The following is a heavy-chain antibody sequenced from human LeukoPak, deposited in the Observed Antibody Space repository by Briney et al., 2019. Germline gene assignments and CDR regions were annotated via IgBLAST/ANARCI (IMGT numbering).Heavy chain of an antibody. CDR3: ARVACGSSWYVDY. CDR2: INSDGSST. Sequence: GGSLRLSCAASGFTFSSSWLHWVRQAPGKGLVRVSRINSDGSSTSYADSVKGRFTISRDNAKNTLYLQMNSLRAEDAAVYYCARVACGSSWYVDYWGQGTLVTVSS. V-gene: IGHV3-74*01. CDR1: GFTFSSSW. J-gene: IGHJ4*02. D-gene: IGHD6-13*01.